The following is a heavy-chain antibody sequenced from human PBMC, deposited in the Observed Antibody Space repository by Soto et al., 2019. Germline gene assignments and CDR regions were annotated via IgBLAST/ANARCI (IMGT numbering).Heavy chain of an antibody. Sequence: GGSLRLSCAASGFTFSSYAMSWVRQAPGKGLEWVSAISGSGGSTYYADSVKGRFTISRDNSKNTLYLQMNSLRAEDTAVYYCAKDDAGELRDGYNQGGFDYWGQGTLVTVSS. CDR1: GFTFSSYA. CDR3: AKDDAGELRDGYNQGGFDY. V-gene: IGHV3-23*01. D-gene: IGHD5-12*01. CDR2: ISGSGGST. J-gene: IGHJ4*02.